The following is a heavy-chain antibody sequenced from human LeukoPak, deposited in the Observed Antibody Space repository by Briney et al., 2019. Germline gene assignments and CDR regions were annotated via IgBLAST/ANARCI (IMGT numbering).Heavy chain of an antibody. Sequence: PSETLSLTCTVSGGSISSYYWSWIRQPPGKGLEWIGYIYYSGSTNYNPSLKSRVTISVDTSKNQFSLKLSSVTAADTAVYYCARHRDSSGWSFDYWGQGTLVTVSS. V-gene: IGHV4-59*08. J-gene: IGHJ4*02. CDR1: GGSISSYY. D-gene: IGHD6-19*01. CDR2: IYYSGST. CDR3: ARHRDSSGWSFDY.